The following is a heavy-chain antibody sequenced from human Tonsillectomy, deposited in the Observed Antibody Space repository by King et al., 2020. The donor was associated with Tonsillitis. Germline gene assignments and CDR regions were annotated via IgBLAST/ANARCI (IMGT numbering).Heavy chain of an antibody. Sequence: VQLQESGPGLVKPSETLSLTCTVSGDSINNYYWTWFRQPPGKGLEWIGYIYYSGSTKYNPSLERRVTISIDTPRNQFSLQLTSVTAADTAVYYCARERGSGPPLAFDVWGQGTMVTVSS. V-gene: IGHV4-59*01. CDR1: GDSINNYY. CDR2: IYYSGST. J-gene: IGHJ3*01. D-gene: IGHD6-19*01. CDR3: ARERGSGPPLAFDV.